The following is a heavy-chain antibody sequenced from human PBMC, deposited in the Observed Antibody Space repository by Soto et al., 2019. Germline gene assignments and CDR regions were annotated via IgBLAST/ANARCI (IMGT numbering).Heavy chain of an antibody. D-gene: IGHD3-22*01. CDR2: INPNSGGT. Sequence: GASVKVSCKASGYTFTGYYIHWVRQAPGQGLEWMGWINPNSGGTNYAQKFQGRVTMTRDTSISTAYMELSSLRSDDTAVYYCARDLGIIMIVGTLGYWGQGTLVTVS. V-gene: IGHV1-2*02. CDR1: GYTFTGYY. J-gene: IGHJ4*02. CDR3: ARDLGIIMIVGTLGY.